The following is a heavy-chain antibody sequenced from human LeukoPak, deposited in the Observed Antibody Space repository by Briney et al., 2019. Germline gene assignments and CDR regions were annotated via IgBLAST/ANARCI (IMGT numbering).Heavy chain of an antibody. CDR1: GGSISSSSYY. D-gene: IGHD2-2*01. V-gene: IGHV4-39*07. Sequence: KSSETLPLTCTVSGGSISSSSYYWGWIRQPPGKGLEWIGSIYYSGSTYYNPSLKSRVTISVDTSKNQFSLKLSSVTAADTAVYYCARDRIVVVPAAYNWFDPWGQGTLVTVSS. CDR3: ARDRIVVVPAAYNWFDP. CDR2: IYYSGST. J-gene: IGHJ5*02.